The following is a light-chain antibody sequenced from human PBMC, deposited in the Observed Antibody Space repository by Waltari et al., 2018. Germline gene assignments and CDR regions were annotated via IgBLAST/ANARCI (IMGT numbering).Light chain of an antibody. V-gene: IGLV2-23*02. J-gene: IGLJ3*02. CDR1: SSDIGTYNF. Sequence: QSALPQPASVSASPGQSITISCTGTSSDIGTYNFVSWYQHHPGKVPNVLIYEVTNRPSGVSNRFSGSKSGYTASLTISGLQAEDEADYYCCSYAGDALWVFGGGTKLTVL. CDR3: CSYAGDALWV. CDR2: EVT.